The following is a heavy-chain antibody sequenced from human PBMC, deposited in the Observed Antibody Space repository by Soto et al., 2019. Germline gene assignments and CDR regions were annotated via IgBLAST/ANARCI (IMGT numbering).Heavy chain of an antibody. J-gene: IGHJ6*02. D-gene: IGHD3-3*01. V-gene: IGHV4-61*01. CDR3: ARDQYDFRSGSYYYAMEV. Sequence: PSETLSLTCTVSGGSFKSGSYSWSWIRQPPGKGLEWIGYVYHTGRTSYNPSLKSRVSISMDTSKNQFSLNLDSVTAADTAVYYCARDQYDFRSGSYYYAMEVWGQGTKVTVSS. CDR2: VYHTGRT. CDR1: GGSFKSGSYS.